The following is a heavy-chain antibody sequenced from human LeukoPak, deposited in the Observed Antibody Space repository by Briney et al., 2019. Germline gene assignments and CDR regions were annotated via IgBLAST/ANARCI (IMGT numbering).Heavy chain of an antibody. CDR3: ARSSPPRTYSSGWFDY. CDR1: GFTFSSYA. CDR2: ISGSGDST. V-gene: IGHV3-23*01. J-gene: IGHJ4*02. Sequence: GGSLRLSCAASGFTFSSYAMSWVRQAPGKGLEWVSAISGSGDSTYYGDSVKGRFTISRDNFKNTLYLQMNSLRAEDTAVYYCARSSPPRTYSSGWFDYWGQGTLVTVSS. D-gene: IGHD6-19*01.